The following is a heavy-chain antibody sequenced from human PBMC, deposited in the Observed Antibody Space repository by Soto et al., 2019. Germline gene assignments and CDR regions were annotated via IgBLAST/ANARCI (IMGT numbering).Heavy chain of an antibody. V-gene: IGHV3-21*01. J-gene: IGHJ6*02. CDR3: ARDSAVAEPDYYYYYGMDV. CDR1: GFTFSSYS. CDR2: ISSSSYI. Sequence: GGSLRLSCAASGFTFSSYSMNWVRQAPGKGLEWVSSISSSSYIYYADSVKGRFTISRDNAKNSLYLQMNSLRAEDTAVYYCARDSAVAEPDYYYYYGMDVWGQGTTVTV. D-gene: IGHD6-19*01.